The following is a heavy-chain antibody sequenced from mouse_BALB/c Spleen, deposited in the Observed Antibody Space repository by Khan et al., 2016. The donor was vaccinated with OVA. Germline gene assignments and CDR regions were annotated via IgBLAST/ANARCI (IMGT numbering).Heavy chain of an antibody. V-gene: IGHV1S81*02. CDR1: GYTFSSYY. J-gene: IGHJ3*01. Sequence: QVQLQQSGAELVKPGASVKLSCKASGYTFSSYYMYWVKQMPGQGLEWIGEINPNNGGTNFNEKFKSKAALTVDKSSTTAYMQLSSLTSEDSAVYYCTRSGYGSFAYWGQGTLVTVST. CDR3: TRSGYGSFAY. D-gene: IGHD2-2*01. CDR2: INPNNGGT.